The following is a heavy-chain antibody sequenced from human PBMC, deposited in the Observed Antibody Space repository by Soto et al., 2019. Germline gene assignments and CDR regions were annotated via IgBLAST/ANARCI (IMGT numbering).Heavy chain of an antibody. D-gene: IGHD2-2*01. V-gene: IGHV3-33*08. CDR2: IWYDGSNK. J-gene: IGHJ3*02. CDR3: ARPDCISTSCYVRDGVFDI. CDR1: GFTFNTDG. Sequence: PGGSLRLSCTTSGFTFNTDGMHWVRQAPGKGLEWVAIIWYDGSNKYYADSVKGRFTISRDNSKNTLYLQMNSLRAEDTAVYYCARPDCISTSCYVRDGVFDIWGQGTMVTVSS.